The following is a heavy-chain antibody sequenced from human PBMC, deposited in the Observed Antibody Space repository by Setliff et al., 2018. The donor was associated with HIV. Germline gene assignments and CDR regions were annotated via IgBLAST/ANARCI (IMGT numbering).Heavy chain of an antibody. D-gene: IGHD3-3*01. V-gene: IGHV4-59*01. Sequence: SETLSLTCSVSGGSLSGNYWSWIRQPPGKGLEWIGYIYIYNSGSTNYNPSLTSRVTISVDTSRNQFSLKLTSVTAADTAIYYCARGVNFDYWGQGTQVTVSS. CDR3: ARGVNFDY. CDR2: IYIYNSGST. CDR1: GGSLSGNY. J-gene: IGHJ4*02.